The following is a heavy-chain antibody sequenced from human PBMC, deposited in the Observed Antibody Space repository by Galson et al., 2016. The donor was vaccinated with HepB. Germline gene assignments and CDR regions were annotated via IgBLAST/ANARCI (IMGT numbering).Heavy chain of an antibody. J-gene: IGHJ4*02. CDR2: IYPGDSDT. Sequence: QSGAEVKKPGDSLKISCKGSGYSFTNYWIGWVRQMPGKGLEWMGIIYPGDSDTRYSPSFQGQVTIPADQSISTAYLQWSSLKASDTAMDYCARSRDTAMAVDYWGQGTLVTVSA. D-gene: IGHD5-18*01. CDR3: ARSRDTAMAVDY. V-gene: IGHV5-51*03. CDR1: GYSFTNYW.